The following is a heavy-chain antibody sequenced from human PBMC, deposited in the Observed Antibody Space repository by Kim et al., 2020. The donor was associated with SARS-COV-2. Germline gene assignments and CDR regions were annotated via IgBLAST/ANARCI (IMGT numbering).Heavy chain of an antibody. CDR1: GGSISSSNW. CDR3: AGGAVWFGEGKFDY. V-gene: IGHV4-4*02. D-gene: IGHD3-10*01. J-gene: IGHJ4*02. Sequence: SETLSLTCAVSGGSISSSNWWSWVRQPPGKGLEWIGEIYHSGSTNYNPSLKSRVTISVDKSKNQFSLKLSSVTAADTAVYYCAGGAVWFGEGKFDYWGQGTLVTVSS. CDR2: IYHSGST.